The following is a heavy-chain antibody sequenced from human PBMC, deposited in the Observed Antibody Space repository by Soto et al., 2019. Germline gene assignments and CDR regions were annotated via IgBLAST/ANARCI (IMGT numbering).Heavy chain of an antibody. Sequence: EVQLVESGGGLVQPGRSLRLSCAASGFTFDDYAMHWVRQAPGKGLEWVSGISWNSGSIGYADSVKGRFTISRDKAKNSLYLEMNSLRAEDTALYYCAKDDLAVAGNYFDYWGQGTLVTVSS. D-gene: IGHD6-19*01. CDR2: ISWNSGSI. CDR1: GFTFDDYA. V-gene: IGHV3-9*01. J-gene: IGHJ4*02. CDR3: AKDDLAVAGNYFDY.